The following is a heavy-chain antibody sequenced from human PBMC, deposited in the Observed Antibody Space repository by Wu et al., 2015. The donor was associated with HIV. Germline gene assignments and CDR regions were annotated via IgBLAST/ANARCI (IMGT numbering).Heavy chain of an antibody. CDR1: GYTFTGYY. Sequence: QVQLVQSGAEVKKPGASVKVSCKASGYTFTGYYMHWVRQAPGQGLEWMGWSSAYNGNTNYAQKFQGRVTMTTDTSTSTAYMEVRSLRSDDTAVYYCARAGYSSGWYDYVGPGTLVTVSS. D-gene: IGHD6-19*01. CDR3: ARAGYSSGWYDY. V-gene: IGHV1-18*04. CDR2: SSAYNGNT. J-gene: IGHJ4*03.